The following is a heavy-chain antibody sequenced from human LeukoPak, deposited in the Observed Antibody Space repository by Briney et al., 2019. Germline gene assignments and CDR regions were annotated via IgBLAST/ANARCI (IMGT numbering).Heavy chain of an antibody. Sequence: ASVKVSCKASGYTFTSYYMHWVRQAPGQGLEWMGIINPSGGSTSYAQKFQGRVTMTRDTSTSTVYMGLSSLRSEDTAVYYCARDITMVRGVISVGYYYYGMDVWGQGTTVTVSS. CDR1: GYTFTSYY. V-gene: IGHV1-46*01. J-gene: IGHJ6*02. CDR3: ARDITMVRGVISVGYYYYGMDV. CDR2: INPSGGST. D-gene: IGHD3-10*01.